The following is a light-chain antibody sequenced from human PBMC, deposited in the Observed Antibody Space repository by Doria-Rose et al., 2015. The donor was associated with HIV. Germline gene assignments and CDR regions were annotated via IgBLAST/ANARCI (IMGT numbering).Light chain of an antibody. J-gene: IGKJ1*01. CDR2: DGS. CDR1: QSFSSTY. CDR3: HQYGTSWT. Sequence: TQSPGTLSLSPGERATLSCRASQSFSSTYLAWYQHQSGQAPSLLIYDGSTRATGIPDRFSASGSGTDFTLTINRLEPEDFALYYCHQYGTSWTFGQGTKVEI. V-gene: IGKV3-20*01.